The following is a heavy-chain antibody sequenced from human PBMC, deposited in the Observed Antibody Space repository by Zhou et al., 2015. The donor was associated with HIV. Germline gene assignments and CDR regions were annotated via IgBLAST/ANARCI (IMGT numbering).Heavy chain of an antibody. Sequence: QVQLVQSGAEVKKPGSSVKVSCKASGGTFSSYAISWVRQAPGQGLEWMGGIIPIFGTANYAQKFQGRVTITADESTSTAYMELSSLRSEDTAVYYCARVRVARGRMNWFDPWGRGNPRSPSPQ. V-gene: IGHV1-69*01. CDR1: GGTFSSYA. CDR2: IIPIFGTA. CDR3: ARVRVARGRMNWFDP. J-gene: IGHJ5*02. D-gene: IGHD4-17*01.